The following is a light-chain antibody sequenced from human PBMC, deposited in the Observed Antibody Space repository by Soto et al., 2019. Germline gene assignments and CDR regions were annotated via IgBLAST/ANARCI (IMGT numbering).Light chain of an antibody. CDR3: QQYGSSPTT. J-gene: IGKJ1*01. CDR1: QSVFNNH. Sequence: EIVLTQSPATLSLSPGERATLSCRASQSVFNNHIGWYQQKPGRAPRRLIFGASFRATGIPDRFSGSGSGTDFTLTISRLEPEDFAVYYCQQYGSSPTTFGQGTKVDIK. V-gene: IGKV3-20*01. CDR2: GAS.